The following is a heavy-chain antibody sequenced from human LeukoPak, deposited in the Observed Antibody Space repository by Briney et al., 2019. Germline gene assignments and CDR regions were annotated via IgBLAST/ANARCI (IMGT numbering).Heavy chain of an antibody. CDR1: GFTFTTYA. CDR3: AREVSGGRSPFDY. Sequence: PGGSLRLSCAASGFTFTTYAMSWVRQAPGKGLEWVSVIYSGGSTYYADSVKGRFTISRDNSKNTLYLQMNSLRAEDTAVYYCAREVSGGRSPFDYWGQGTLVTVSS. CDR2: IYSGGST. D-gene: IGHD2-15*01. V-gene: IGHV3-66*01. J-gene: IGHJ4*02.